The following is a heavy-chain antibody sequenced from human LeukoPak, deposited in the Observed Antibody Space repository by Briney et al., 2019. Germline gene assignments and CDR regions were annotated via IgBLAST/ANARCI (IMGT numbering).Heavy chain of an antibody. CDR1: GGSISSGSYY. V-gene: IGHV4-61*02. CDR2: IYTSGST. D-gene: IGHD3-22*01. CDR3: ARDGAFEGGYSSPYYYYYMDV. J-gene: IGHJ6*03. Sequence: SQTLSLTCTVSGGSISSGSYYWSWIRQPAGKGLEWIGRIYTSGSTNYNPSLKSRVTISVDTSKNQFSLKLSSVTAADTAVYYCARDGAFEGGYSSPYYYYYMDVWGKGTTVTVSS.